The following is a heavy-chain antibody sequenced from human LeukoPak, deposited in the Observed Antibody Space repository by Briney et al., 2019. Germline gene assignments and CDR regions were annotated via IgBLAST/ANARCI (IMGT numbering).Heavy chain of an antibody. J-gene: IGHJ4*02. CDR1: GGTFSSYA. CDR2: IIPIFGTA. CDR3: ARSPYYYDSSGYYYYFDY. D-gene: IGHD3-22*01. V-gene: IGHV1-69*01. Sequence: SVKVSCKASGGTFSSYAISWVRQAPGQGLEWMGGIIPIFGTANYAQKFQGRVTITADESTSTAYMELSSLRSEDTAVYYCARSPYYYDSSGYYYYFDYWGQGTLVTVSS.